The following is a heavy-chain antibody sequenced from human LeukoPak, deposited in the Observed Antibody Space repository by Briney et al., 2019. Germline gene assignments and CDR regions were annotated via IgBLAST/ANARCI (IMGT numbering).Heavy chain of an antibody. Sequence: SETLSLTCAVSGGSISSGGYSWSWIRQPPGKGLEWNGYIYHSGSTYYNPSLKSRVTISVDRSKNQFSLKLSSVTAADTAVYYCARGGGLYTVTTLDYWGQGTLVTVSS. CDR2: IYHSGST. CDR1: GGSISSGGYS. D-gene: IGHD4-17*01. V-gene: IGHV4-30-2*01. CDR3: ARGGGLYTVTTLDY. J-gene: IGHJ4*02.